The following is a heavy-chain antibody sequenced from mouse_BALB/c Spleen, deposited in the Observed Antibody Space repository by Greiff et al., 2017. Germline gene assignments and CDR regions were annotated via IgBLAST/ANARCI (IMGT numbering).Heavy chain of an antibody. CDR1: GYAFSSYW. CDR2: IYPGDGDT. CDR3: ASHGNIYYAMDY. J-gene: IGHJ4*01. V-gene: IGHV1-80*01. Sequence: QVQLQQSGAELVRPGSSVKISCKASGYAFSSYWMNWVKQRPGQGLEWIGQIYPGDGDTNYNGKFKGKATLTADKSSSTAYMQLSSLTSEDSAVYFCASHGNIYYAMDYWGQGTSVTVSS. D-gene: IGHD2-1*01.